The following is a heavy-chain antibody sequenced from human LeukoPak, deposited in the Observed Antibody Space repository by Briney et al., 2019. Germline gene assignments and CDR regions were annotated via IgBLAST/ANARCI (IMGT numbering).Heavy chain of an antibody. CDR1: GFPFMSYW. CDR2: IKQDGSDK. Sequence: GGALLLSCSASGFPFMSYWMSWVRQAPGKGLGGVANIKQDGSDKYYVDSVKGRFTISRDNAKNSLYLQMNSLRAEDTAVYYCASSPYYYYYMDVWGKGTTVTISS. CDR3: ASSPYYYYYMDV. V-gene: IGHV3-7*01. J-gene: IGHJ6*03.